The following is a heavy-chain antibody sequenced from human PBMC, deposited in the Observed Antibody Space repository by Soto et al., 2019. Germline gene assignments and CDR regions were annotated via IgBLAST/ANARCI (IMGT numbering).Heavy chain of an antibody. CDR1: GDSFSSNSAA. J-gene: IGHJ6*02. V-gene: IGHV6-1*01. CDR2: TYYSATWYN. D-gene: IGHD6-6*01. Sequence: PSQTLSLSCAISGDSFSSNSAAWNWIRPSPSRGLEWLGRTYYSATWYNYAAVSVISLTAITSVTTTYQLSLQLKSVDTAVTDGYYCARRGSSSFYYYYGLDVWGQGTMVTVSS. CDR3: ARRGSSSFYYYYGLDV.